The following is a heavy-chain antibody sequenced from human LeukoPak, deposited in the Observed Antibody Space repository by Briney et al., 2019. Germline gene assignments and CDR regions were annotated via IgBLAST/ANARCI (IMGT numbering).Heavy chain of an antibody. J-gene: IGHJ4*02. CDR2: ISYDGSNK. V-gene: IGHV3-30-3*01. CDR1: GFTFSSYA. CDR3: ARGPYYYDSSGPFDY. Sequence: GRSLRLSCAASGFTFSSYAMHWVRQAPGKGLEWVAVISYDGSNKYYADSVKGRFTISRDNSKNTLYLQMNSLRAEDTAVYYCARGPYYYDSSGPFDYWGQGTLVTVSS. D-gene: IGHD3-22*01.